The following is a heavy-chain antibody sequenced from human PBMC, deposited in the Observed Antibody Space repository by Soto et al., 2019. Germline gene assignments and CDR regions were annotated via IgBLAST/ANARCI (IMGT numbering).Heavy chain of an antibody. J-gene: IGHJ6*02. D-gene: IGHD4-17*01. CDR2: INSDGSST. CDR3: ARDKSYALAV. Sequence: GGSLRLSCAASGFDFSNSWMHWVRQVPGKGLVWVSHINSDGSSTTYADSVKGRFTISRDNARTTVYLQLDSLRVEDTAVYYCARDKSYALAVWGQGTTVTVSS. V-gene: IGHV3-74*03. CDR1: GFDFSNSW.